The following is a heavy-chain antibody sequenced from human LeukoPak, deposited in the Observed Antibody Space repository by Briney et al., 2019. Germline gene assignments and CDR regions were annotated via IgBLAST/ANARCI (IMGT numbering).Heavy chain of an antibody. V-gene: IGHV3-53*01. Sequence: GGSLRLSCAASGFTVSSNYMSWVRQAPGKGLEWVSVIYSGGSTYYADSVKGRFTISRDNSKNMLYLQMNSLRAEDTAVNYCAKWKYSNSGIDDYRGQGTLVTVSS. CDR3: AKWKYSNSGIDDY. CDR2: IYSGGST. CDR1: GFTVSSNY. J-gene: IGHJ4*02. D-gene: IGHD6-6*01.